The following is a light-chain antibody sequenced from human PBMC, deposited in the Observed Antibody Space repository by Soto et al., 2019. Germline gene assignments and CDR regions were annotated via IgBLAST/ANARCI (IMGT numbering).Light chain of an antibody. CDR2: GAS. V-gene: IGKV3-15*01. CDR1: QSVRSN. CDR3: QQYNTWPPIT. Sequence: EIVMTQSPATLSVSPGARDPLSCRASQSVRSNLAWYQQKPGQAPRLLIYGASTRATGLPARFSGSGSGTDFTLTISSLQSEDFAVYYCQQYNTWPPITFGQGTRLEI. J-gene: IGKJ5*01.